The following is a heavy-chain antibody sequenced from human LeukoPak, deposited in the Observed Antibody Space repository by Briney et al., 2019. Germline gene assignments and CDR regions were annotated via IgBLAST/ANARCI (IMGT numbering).Heavy chain of an antibody. CDR2: INPNSGGT. Sequence: ASVKVSCKASGYTFTGYYMHWVRQAPGQGLEWMGWINPNSGGTNYAQKFEGRGTINRDTSISTAYMELSRLRSDDTAVYYCARGRGSGMVRGVISVYYFDYWGQGTLVTVSS. J-gene: IGHJ4*02. V-gene: IGHV1-2*02. CDR1: GYTFTGYY. CDR3: ARGRGSGMVRGVISVYYFDY. D-gene: IGHD3-10*01.